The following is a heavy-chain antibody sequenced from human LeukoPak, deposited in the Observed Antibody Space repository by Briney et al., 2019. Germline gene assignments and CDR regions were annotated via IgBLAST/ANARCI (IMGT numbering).Heavy chain of an antibody. CDR1: GLTFSNYW. J-gene: IGHJ5*01. CDR3: VRDWDHFDFDS. V-gene: IGHV3-74*01. D-gene: IGHD3-9*01. CDR2: IKGDGSHT. Sequence: GGSLRLSCAASGLTFSNYWMHWVRQAPGKGLVWVSRIKGDGSHTIYADSVKGRFTISRDNAKNTLYLQMKSLRAEDTAVYYCVRDWDHFDFDSWGQGTLVTVSS.